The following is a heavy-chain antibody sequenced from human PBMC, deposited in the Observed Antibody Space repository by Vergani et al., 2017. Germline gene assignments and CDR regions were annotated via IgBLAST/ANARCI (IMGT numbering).Heavy chain of an antibody. CDR1: GGTFTSYA. D-gene: IGHD5-24*01. CDR2: INAGNGNT. J-gene: IGHJ4*02. Sequence: QVQLVQSGAEVKKPGSSVKVSCKASGGTFTSYAMHWVRQAPGQRLEWMGWINAGNGNTKYSQKFQGRVTITRDTSASTAYMELSSLRSEDTAVYYCASQRWGRDGYNLWGQGTLVTVSS. V-gene: IGHV1-3*01. CDR3: ASQRWGRDGYNL.